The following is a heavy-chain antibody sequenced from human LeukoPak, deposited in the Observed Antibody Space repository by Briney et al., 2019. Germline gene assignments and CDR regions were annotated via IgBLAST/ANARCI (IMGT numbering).Heavy chain of an antibody. CDR2: IKQDGSVK. Sequence: GGSLRLSCVGSGFTFSSYWMSWVRQAPGKGLEWVANIKQDGSVKYYVDSVKGRFTISRDNVKNSLSLHMNTLRAEDTAMYYCASGDDCDYWGQGTLVTVSS. CDR1: GFTFSSYW. D-gene: IGHD7-27*01. CDR3: ASGDDCDY. V-gene: IGHV3-7*03. J-gene: IGHJ4*02.